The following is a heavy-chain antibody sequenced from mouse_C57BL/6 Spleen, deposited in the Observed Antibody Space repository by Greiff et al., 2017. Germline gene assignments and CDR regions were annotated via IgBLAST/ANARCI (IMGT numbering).Heavy chain of an antibody. Sequence: QVQLQQPGAELVKPGASVKMSCKASGYTFTSYWITWVKQRPGQGLEWIGDIYPGSGSTNYNEKFKSKATLTVDTSSSTAYMQLSSLTSEDSAVYYCARAETGTLYFDYWGQGTTLTVSS. CDR2: IYPGSGST. J-gene: IGHJ2*01. CDR1: GYTFTSYW. CDR3: ARAETGTLYFDY. V-gene: IGHV1-55*01. D-gene: IGHD4-1*01.